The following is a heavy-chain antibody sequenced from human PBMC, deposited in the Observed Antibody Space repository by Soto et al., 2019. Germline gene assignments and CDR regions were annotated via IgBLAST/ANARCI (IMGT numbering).Heavy chain of an antibody. Sequence: ASVKVSCKASGYTFTSYGISWVRQAPGQGLEWMGWISAYNGNTNYAQKLQGRVTMTTDTSTSTAYMELRRLRSDDPALSYCATGYRSGWSLNIWGKGTIVTVSS. CDR3: ATGYRSGWSLNI. J-gene: IGHJ3*02. V-gene: IGHV1-18*01. CDR1: GYTFTSYG. CDR2: ISAYNGNT. D-gene: IGHD6-19*01.